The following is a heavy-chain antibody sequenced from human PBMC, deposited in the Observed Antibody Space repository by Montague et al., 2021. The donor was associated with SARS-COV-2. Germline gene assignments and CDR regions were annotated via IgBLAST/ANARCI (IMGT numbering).Heavy chain of an antibody. V-gene: IGHV4-59*02. D-gene: IGHD4-23*01. CDR2: IFYSGNT. J-gene: IGHJ4*02. CDR3: AKASRCYGGGFDS. CDR1: GDSVNRTY. Sequence: SETLSLTCSVSGDSVNRTYWSWVRQPPGKGLEWLGYIFYSGNTYNPSLNSRVTMFLDTSKNHFSLDLISVTAADTAVYYCAKASRCYGGGFDSWGQGTLVIVSS.